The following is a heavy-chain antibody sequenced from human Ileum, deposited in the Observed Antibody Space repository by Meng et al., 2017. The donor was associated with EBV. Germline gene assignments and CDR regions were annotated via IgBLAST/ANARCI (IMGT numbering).Heavy chain of an antibody. CDR1: GDTFTDQA. V-gene: IGHV7-4-1*02. D-gene: IGHD3-16*01. Sequence: VQLERSASEVQRPGAAAKVSYNASGDTFTDQATNCVWPAPGQGREWLGWINTQAWKPTFDHAFTGRFVLSLDNSVNTAYLQINDRQASDTAIYYCARWTYGESQGGLNYWGQGTLVTVSS. CDR3: ARWTYGESQGGLNY. J-gene: IGHJ4*02. CDR2: INTQAWKP.